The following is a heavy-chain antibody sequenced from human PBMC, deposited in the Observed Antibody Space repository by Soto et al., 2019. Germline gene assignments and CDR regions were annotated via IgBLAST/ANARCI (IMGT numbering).Heavy chain of an antibody. CDR1: GFTFSSHW. CDR2: MNQDGSAK. CDR3: VTAGWLAH. J-gene: IGHJ4*02. D-gene: IGHD6-19*01. Sequence: EVQLVESGGDLVQPGGSLRLSCAASGFTFSSHWMSWVRQAPGKRLEWVANMNQDGSAKNYVDSVKGRFTISRHNAKNSLYLQMNSLRAGDTAVYYCVTAGWLAHWVQGTLVSVSS. V-gene: IGHV3-7*05.